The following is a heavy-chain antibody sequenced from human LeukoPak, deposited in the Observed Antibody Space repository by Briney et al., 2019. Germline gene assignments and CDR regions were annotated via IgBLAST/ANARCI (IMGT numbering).Heavy chain of an antibody. CDR3: ARGLAVAGTLDY. D-gene: IGHD6-19*01. CDR1: RSTFSSYW. CDR2: INSDGSST. Sequence: GGSLRLSCAASRSTFSSYWMHWVRQAPGKGLVWVSRINSDGSSTSYADSVKGRFTISRDNAKNTLYLQMNSLRAEDTAVYYCARGLAVAGTLDYWGQGTLVTVSS. V-gene: IGHV3-74*01. J-gene: IGHJ4*02.